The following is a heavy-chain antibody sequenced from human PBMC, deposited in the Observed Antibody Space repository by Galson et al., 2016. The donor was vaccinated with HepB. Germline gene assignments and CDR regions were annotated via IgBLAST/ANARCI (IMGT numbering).Heavy chain of an antibody. V-gene: IGHV3-21*01. Sequence: SLRLSCAASGFNIRTFSMSWYRQIPGTGLEWVSSISAGSSYIDYVASVKGRFTISRDNADNSVFLQMNSLTAEAPGIYYCVRVVTTVNTAPDTWGQGTLVTVSS. CDR2: ISAGSSYI. D-gene: IGHD4-17*01. CDR3: VRVVTTVNTAPDT. J-gene: IGHJ4*02. CDR1: GFNIRTFS.